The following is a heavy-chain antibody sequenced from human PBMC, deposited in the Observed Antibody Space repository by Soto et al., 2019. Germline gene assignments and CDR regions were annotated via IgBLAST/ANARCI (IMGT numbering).Heavy chain of an antibody. CDR2: TYYRSKWYN. CDR3: ARGAGSGSYRPLTFDY. D-gene: IGHD3-10*01. V-gene: IGHV6-1*01. J-gene: IGHJ4*02. Sequence: SQTLSLTCAISGDSVSINSAAWNWIRQSPSRGLEWLGRTYYRSKWYNDYAVSVKSRITINPDTSKNHFSLQLNSVTPDDTAVYYCARGAGSGSYRPLTFDYWGQGALVTVSS. CDR1: GDSVSINSAA.